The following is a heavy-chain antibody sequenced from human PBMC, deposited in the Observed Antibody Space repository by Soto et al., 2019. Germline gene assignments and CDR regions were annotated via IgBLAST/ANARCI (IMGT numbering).Heavy chain of an antibody. D-gene: IGHD2-21*02. Sequence: SETLSLTXTVSGGSITDYSWVWIRQPAGKGLEWIGRIFSSGSTNYNPSLKGRITMSLDTSKDQFSLKLNSATATDTAVYFCARDQGVVVTADNWFDPWGQGILVTVPQ. J-gene: IGHJ5*02. CDR3: ARDQGVVVTADNWFDP. CDR1: GGSITDYS. CDR2: IFSSGST. V-gene: IGHV4-4*07.